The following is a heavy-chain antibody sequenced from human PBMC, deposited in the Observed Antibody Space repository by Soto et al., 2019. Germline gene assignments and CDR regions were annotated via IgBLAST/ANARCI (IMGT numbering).Heavy chain of an antibody. CDR2: ISTSSTI. Sequence: EVQLVESGGGLVQPRGSLRLSCAASGFTFSSYSMNWVRQAPGKGLEWVSYISTSSTIYYADSVKGRFTISRDNAKNSLYLQMNSLRDEDTAVYYCARENGDSDAFDIWGQGTMVTVSS. CDR3: ARENGDSDAFDI. J-gene: IGHJ3*02. D-gene: IGHD4-17*01. V-gene: IGHV3-48*02. CDR1: GFTFSSYS.